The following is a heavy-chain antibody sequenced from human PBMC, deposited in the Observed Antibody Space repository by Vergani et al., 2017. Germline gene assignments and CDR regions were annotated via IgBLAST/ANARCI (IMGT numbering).Heavy chain of an antibody. D-gene: IGHD3-22*01. CDR2: IWYDGSNK. CDR1: GFTFSSYG. CDR3: ARDQSAYYYDSSGYYSDAFDI. J-gene: IGHJ3*02. V-gene: IGHV3-33*01. Sequence: QVQLVESGGGVVQPGRSLRLSCAASGFTFSSYGMHWVRQAPGKGLEWVAVIWYDGSNKYYADSVKGRFTISRDNSKNTLYLQMNSLRAEDTAVYYCARDQSAYYYDSSGYYSDAFDIWGQGTMVTVSS.